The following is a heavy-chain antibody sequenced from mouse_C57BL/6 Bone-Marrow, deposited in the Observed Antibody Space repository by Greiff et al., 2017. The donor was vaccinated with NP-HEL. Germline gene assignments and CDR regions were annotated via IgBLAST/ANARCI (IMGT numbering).Heavy chain of an antibody. CDR3: ARRLLRDY. CDR2: ISSGGSYT. CDR1: GFTFSSYG. J-gene: IGHJ2*01. Sequence: VQLKESGGDLVKPGGSLKLSCAASGFTFSSYGMSWVRQTPDKRLEWVATISSGGSYTYYPDSVKGRFTISRDNAKNTLYLQMSSLKSEDTAMYYCARRLLRDYWGQGTTLTVSS. V-gene: IGHV5-6*01. D-gene: IGHD2-10*01.